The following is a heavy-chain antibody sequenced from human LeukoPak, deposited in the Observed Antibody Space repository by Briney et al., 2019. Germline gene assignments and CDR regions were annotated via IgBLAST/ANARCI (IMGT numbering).Heavy chain of an antibody. CDR1: GGSISSYY. CDR2: IYYSGST. V-gene: IGHV4-59*08. D-gene: IGHD2-15*01. J-gene: IGHJ4*02. Sequence: SETLSLTCTVSGGSISSYYWSWIRQPPGKGLEWIGYIYYSGSTYYNPSLKSRVTISVDTSKNQFSLKLSSVTAADTAVYYCANLTPYCSGGSCYFDYWGQGTLVTVSS. CDR3: ANLTPYCSGGSCYFDY.